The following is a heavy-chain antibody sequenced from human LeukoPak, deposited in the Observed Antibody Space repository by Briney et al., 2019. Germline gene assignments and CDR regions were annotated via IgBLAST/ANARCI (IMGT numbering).Heavy chain of an antibody. CDR2: IYSGGST. CDR3: ARGSPNYFDY. J-gene: IGHJ4*02. CDR1: GFTVSSSY. V-gene: IGHV3-53*01. Sequence: PGGSLRLSCAASGFTVSSSYMSWVRQAPGKGLEWVSVIYSGGSTYYADSVKGRFTISRDNSKNTLYLQMDSLRVEDTAVYYCARGSPNYFDYWGQGTLVIVSS.